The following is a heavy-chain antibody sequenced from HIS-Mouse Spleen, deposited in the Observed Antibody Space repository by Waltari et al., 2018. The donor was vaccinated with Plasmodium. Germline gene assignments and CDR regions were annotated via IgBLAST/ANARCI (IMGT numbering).Heavy chain of an antibody. CDR1: GFTFISYW. J-gene: IGHJ2*01. CDR2: IKQDGSEK. D-gene: IGHD6-13*01. CDR3: ASSWYWYFDL. V-gene: IGHV3-7*01. Sequence: EVQLVESGGGLVQPGGSLRRSWAASGFTFISYWMSWVRQAQGRGLDWVANIKQDGSEKYCVDSVMGRFTISRDNAKSSLYLQMNCLRAEDTAVYYCASSWYWYFDLWGRGTLVTVSS.